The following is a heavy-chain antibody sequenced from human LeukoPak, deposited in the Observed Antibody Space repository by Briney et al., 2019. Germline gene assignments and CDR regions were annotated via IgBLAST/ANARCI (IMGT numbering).Heavy chain of an antibody. CDR2: IFHSGST. CDR1: GSSISGSNW. J-gene: IGHJ4*02. Sequence: SETLSLTCAVSGSSISGSNWWSWVRQPPGKGLEWIGEIFHSGSTNYSPSLKSRVTISIDKSKNQFSLKLTSVTVADTAVYYCASRLRHLLGYWGQGNLVTVSS. V-gene: IGHV4-4*02. D-gene: IGHD3-16*01. CDR3: ASRLRHLLGY.